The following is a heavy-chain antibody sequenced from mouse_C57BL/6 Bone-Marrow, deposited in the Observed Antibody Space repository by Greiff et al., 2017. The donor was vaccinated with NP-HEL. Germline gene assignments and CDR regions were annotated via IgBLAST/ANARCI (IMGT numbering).Heavy chain of an antibody. V-gene: IGHV1-69*01. CDR3: AREGLYYGSSYEYFDV. CDR1: GYTFTSYW. D-gene: IGHD1-1*01. Sequence: VQLQQPGAELVMPGASVKLSCKASGYTFTSYWMHWVKQRPGQGLEWIGEIDPSDSYTNYNQKFKGKSTLTVDKSSSTAYMQLSSLTSEHSAVYYCAREGLYYGSSYEYFDVWGTGTTVTVSS. J-gene: IGHJ1*03. CDR2: IDPSDSYT.